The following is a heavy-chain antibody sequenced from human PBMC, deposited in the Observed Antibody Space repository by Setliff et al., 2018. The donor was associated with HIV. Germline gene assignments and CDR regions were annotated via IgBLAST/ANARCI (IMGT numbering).Heavy chain of an antibody. V-gene: IGHV1-69*11. CDR3: GRGTLYGVSDY. J-gene: IGHJ4*02. CDR2: LIPALGEP. CDR1: GYIFTNYG. Sequence: GASVKVSCKASGYIFTNYGINWVRQAPGQGLEWVGSLIPALGEPHYAQSVQGRAAITADDSTHTAYLELVNLRSDDTATFYCGRGTLYGVSDYWGPGTLVTVSS. D-gene: IGHD3-3*01.